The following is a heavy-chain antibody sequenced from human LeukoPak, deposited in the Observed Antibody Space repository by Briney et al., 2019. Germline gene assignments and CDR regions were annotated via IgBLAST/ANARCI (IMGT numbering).Heavy chain of an antibody. Sequence: GASVKVSCKASGYTFTNFGVTWVRQAPGQGLEWMGWISPYNGDTDYAQKLQGRVTMTTDTSTSTAFMELSRLRSDDTAVYYCARARGTVTTENYWGQGTLVTVSS. CDR2: ISPYNGDT. CDR1: GYTFTNFG. CDR3: ARARGTVTTENY. D-gene: IGHD4-17*01. V-gene: IGHV1-18*01. J-gene: IGHJ4*02.